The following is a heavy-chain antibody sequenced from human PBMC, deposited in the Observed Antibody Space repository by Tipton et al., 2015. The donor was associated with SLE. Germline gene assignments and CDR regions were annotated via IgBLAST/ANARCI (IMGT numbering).Heavy chain of an antibody. CDR3: ARDGGPNCSGGSCYSTY. V-gene: IGHV3-30*14. CDR1: GFTFSSYA. J-gene: IGHJ4*02. D-gene: IGHD2-15*01. CDR2: ISNDGSNK. Sequence: SLRLSCAVSGFTFSSYAMHWVRQAPGKGLEWVAVISNDGSNKYYVDSVKGRFTISRDNSKNTLYLQMNSLRAEDMAIYYCARDGGPNCSGGSCYSTYWGQGTLVTVSS.